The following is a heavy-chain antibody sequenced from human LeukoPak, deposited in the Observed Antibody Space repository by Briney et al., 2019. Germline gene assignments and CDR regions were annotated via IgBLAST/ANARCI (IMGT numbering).Heavy chain of an antibody. CDR2: IYYTGKT. V-gene: IGHV4-61*03. CDR1: GDSVSNGNYY. J-gene: IGHJ5*02. Sequence: NPSETLSLTCTVSGDSVSNGNYYWSWLRQPPGKALEWIGYIYYTGKTYYNPSLEGRVTILVDTSRNHFSVKLSSVTAADTAVYYCARLKYSSSWYTVSWFDPWGQGTLVTVSS. D-gene: IGHD6-13*01. CDR3: ARLKYSSSWYTVSWFDP.